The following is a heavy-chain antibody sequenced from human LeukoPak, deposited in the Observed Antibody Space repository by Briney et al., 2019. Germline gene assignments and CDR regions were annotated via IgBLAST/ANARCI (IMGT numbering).Heavy chain of an antibody. CDR2: IYYSGST. D-gene: IGHD6-13*01. Sequence: SETLSLTCTVSGGSISSYYWSWIRQPPGKGLEWIGYIYYSGSTNYNPSLTNRVTLSVDTSKNQFSLKLSSVTAADTAVYYCARASPSLYYYFDYGGEGTLVTVPS. CDR3: ARASPSLYYYFDY. V-gene: IGHV4-59*01. J-gene: IGHJ4*02. CDR1: GGSISSYY.